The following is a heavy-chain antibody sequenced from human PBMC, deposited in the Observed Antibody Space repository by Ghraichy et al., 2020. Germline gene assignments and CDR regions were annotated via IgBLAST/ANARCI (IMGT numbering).Heavy chain of an antibody. CDR3: ARLSSISRHCGGDCYQYYFDY. J-gene: IGHJ4*02. CDR1: GGSISSSSYY. D-gene: IGHD2-21*02. Sequence: SETLSLTCTVSGGSISSSSYYWGWIRQPPGKGLEWIGSIYYSGSTYYNPSLKSRVTISVDTSKNQFSLKLSSVTAADTAVYYCARLSSISRHCGGDCYQYYFDYWGQGTLVTVSS. CDR2: IYYSGST. V-gene: IGHV4-39*01.